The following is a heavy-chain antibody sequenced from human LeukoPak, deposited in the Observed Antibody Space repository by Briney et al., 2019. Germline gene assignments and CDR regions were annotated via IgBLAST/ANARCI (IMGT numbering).Heavy chain of an antibody. CDR3: AKSHPPSAGADTGG. CDR1: GFTLRSYC. Sequence: GGSLTLSCAVSGFTLRSYCMHWVRQAPGKGLEWVAFIHYDGSDNHFAAFVKGRFIISRDNSKNTLFRKMNILRTDTTAFYYCAKSHPPSAGADTGGWGQGTRVTVSS. V-gene: IGHV3-30*02. J-gene: IGHJ4*02. D-gene: IGHD6-13*01. CDR2: IHYDGSDN.